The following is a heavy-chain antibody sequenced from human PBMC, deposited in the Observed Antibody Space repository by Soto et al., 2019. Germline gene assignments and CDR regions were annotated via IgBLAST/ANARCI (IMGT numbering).Heavy chain of an antibody. CDR3: ARDRRSYSSDGSGLAF. CDR1: GGSISSGGYS. Sequence: QLQLQESGSRLVRPSQTLSLTCAVSGGSISSGGYSWTWIRQPPGKGLEWVGHTYHTGTAYYSPSLKSRDPTSVDTSKNQFSLKLTSATAADTAVYYCARDRRSYSSDGSGLAFWGQGTLVTVSS. V-gene: IGHV4-30-2*01. CDR2: TYHTGTA. D-gene: IGHD3-3*01. J-gene: IGHJ4*02.